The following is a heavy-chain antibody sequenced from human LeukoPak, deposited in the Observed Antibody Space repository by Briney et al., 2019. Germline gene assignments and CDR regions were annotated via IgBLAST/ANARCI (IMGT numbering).Heavy chain of an antibody. CDR1: GFTFSNYE. CDR2: ISSSGITM. V-gene: IGHV3-48*03. J-gene: IGHJ4*02. Sequence: PGGSLRLSCAASGFTFSNYEINWVRQAPGKGLEWVSYISSSGITMNYADSVKGRFTISRDNAKNSLYLQMNSLRAEDTAVYYCARDLYASGSYDYWGQGTLVTVAS. CDR3: ARDLYASGSYDY. D-gene: IGHD3-10*01.